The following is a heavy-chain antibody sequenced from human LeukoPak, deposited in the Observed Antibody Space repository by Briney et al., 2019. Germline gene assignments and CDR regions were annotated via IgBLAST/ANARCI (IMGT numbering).Heavy chain of an antibody. V-gene: IGHV3-30*03. Sequence: PGRSLRLSCAASGFTFSSYGMHWVRQAPGKGLEWVAVISYDGSNKYYADSVKGRFTISRDNSKNTLYLQMNSLRAEDTAVYYCAREQLPGYYYYGMDVWGQGTTVTVSS. CDR3: AREQLPGYYYYGMDV. CDR1: GFTFSSYG. J-gene: IGHJ6*02. D-gene: IGHD6-6*01. CDR2: ISYDGSNK.